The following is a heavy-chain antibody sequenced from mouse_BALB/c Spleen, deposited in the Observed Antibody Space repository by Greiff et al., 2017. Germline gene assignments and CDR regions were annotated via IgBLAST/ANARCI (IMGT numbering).Heavy chain of an antibody. D-gene: IGHD1-1*01. CDR3: NAPAVYYYGSSYVDFEV. J-gene: IGHJ1*01. V-gene: IGHV14-4*02. CDR1: GFNIKDYY. CDR2: FDPENGDT. Sequence: VQLQQSGAELVRSGASVKLSCTASGFNIKDYYMHWVKQRPEQGLEWIGWFDPENGDTEYAPKFQGKATMTADTAANTASLQLSSLTSEDTAVYYCNAPAVYYYGSSYVDFEVWGAGTTVTVSS.